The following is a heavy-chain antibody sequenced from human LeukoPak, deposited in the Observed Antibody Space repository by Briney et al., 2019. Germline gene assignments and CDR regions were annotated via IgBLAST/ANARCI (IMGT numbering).Heavy chain of an antibody. Sequence: GGSLRLSCAASGFTFSIYWMHWVRQAPGKGLVWVSRINSDGSGTSYADSVKGRFTISRDNAKNTLYLQMVSLRDEDTAVYYCAKEYSNGWYVDWGQGTLVTVSS. CDR3: AKEYSNGWYVD. V-gene: IGHV3-74*01. D-gene: IGHD6-19*01. CDR1: GFTFSIYW. CDR2: INSDGSGT. J-gene: IGHJ4*02.